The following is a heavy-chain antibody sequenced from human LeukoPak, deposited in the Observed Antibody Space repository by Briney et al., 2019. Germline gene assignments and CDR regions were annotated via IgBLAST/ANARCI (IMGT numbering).Heavy chain of an antibody. V-gene: IGHV4-30-2*01. Sequence: SETLSLTCTVSGGSISSGGYYWSWIRQPPGKGLEWIGEIYHSGSTNYNPSLKSRVTISVDKSKNQFSLKLSSVTAADTAVYYCARYGRVAAAGSAFDYWGQGTLVTVSS. D-gene: IGHD6-13*01. CDR2: IYHSGST. CDR3: ARYGRVAAAGSAFDY. J-gene: IGHJ4*02. CDR1: GGSISSGGYY.